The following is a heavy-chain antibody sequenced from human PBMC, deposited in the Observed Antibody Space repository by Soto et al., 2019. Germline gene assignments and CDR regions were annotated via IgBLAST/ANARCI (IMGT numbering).Heavy chain of an antibody. V-gene: IGHV1-58*01. J-gene: IGHJ4*02. Sequence: ASVKVSCKASGFTFTSSAVQWVRQARGQRLEWIGWIVVGSGNTNYAQKFQERVTITRDMSTSTAYMELSSLRSEDTAVYYCAAEPLATLDVVTGSFDYWGQGTLVTVSS. CDR2: IVVGSGNT. CDR1: GFTFTSSA. CDR3: AAEPLATLDVVTGSFDY. D-gene: IGHD2-21*02.